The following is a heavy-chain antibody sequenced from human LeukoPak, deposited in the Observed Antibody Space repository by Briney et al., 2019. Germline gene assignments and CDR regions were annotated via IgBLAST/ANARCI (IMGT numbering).Heavy chain of an antibody. J-gene: IGHJ6*02. Sequence: GGSLRLSCAASGFTFSSYWMSWVRQAPGKGLEWVANIKQDGSEKYYVDSVKGRFTISRDNAENSLSLQMNSLRADDTAIYYCARNQQLGGHSYYYYGMDVWGQGTTVTASS. CDR2: IKQDGSEK. V-gene: IGHV3-7*03. CDR3: ARNQQLGGHSYYYYGMDV. CDR1: GFTFSSYW. D-gene: IGHD3-16*01.